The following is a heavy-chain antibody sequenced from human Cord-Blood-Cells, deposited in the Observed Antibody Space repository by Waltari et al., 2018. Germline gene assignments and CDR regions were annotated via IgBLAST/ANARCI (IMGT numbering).Heavy chain of an antibody. V-gene: IGHV1-46*01. CDR2: FNPRGGSK. CDR1: GYTFTSYY. CDR3: ARGRGDDILTGYYNFDY. Sequence: QVQLVQSGAEVKKPGASVKVSCKASGYTFTSYYMHWVRQAPGQGLEWMGLFNPRGGSKSDAQKVRGRVTMPRGTSTSTVYMELSSLRSEDTAVYYCARGRGDDILTGYYNFDYWGQGTLVTVSS. J-gene: IGHJ4*02. D-gene: IGHD3-9*01.